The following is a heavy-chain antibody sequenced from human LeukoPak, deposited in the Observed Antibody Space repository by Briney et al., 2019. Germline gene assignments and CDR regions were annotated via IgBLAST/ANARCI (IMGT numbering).Heavy chain of an antibody. CDR1: GFTFSDHY. CDR3: SRDPRPCDY. Sequence: GGSLRLSCAASGFTFSDHYMTWIRQAPGKGLETVAYISGSGSVIVYAGSVKGRFTISRDNAQNSLYLQMDSLRDEDTAVYYCSRDPRPCDYWGQGTLVTVSS. CDR2: ISGSGSVI. J-gene: IGHJ4*02. V-gene: IGHV3-11*04.